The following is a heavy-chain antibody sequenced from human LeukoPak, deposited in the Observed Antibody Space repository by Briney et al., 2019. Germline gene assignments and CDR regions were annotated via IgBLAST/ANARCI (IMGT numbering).Heavy chain of an antibody. CDR1: GGSISSGDYY. CDR2: IYYSGST. D-gene: IGHD5-24*01. J-gene: IGHJ4*02. Sequence: SETLSLTCTVSGGSISSGDYYWSWIRQPPGKGLGWIWYIYYSGSTYSKPSLKSRVTISVDTSKNQFSLKLSSVTAADTAVYYCARGGDGYRPYYFDYWGQGTLVTVSS. V-gene: IGHV4-30-4*01. CDR3: ARGGDGYRPYYFDY.